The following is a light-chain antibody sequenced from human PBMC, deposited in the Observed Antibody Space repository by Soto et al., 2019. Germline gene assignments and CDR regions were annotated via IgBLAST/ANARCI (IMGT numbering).Light chain of an antibody. Sequence: IVMTQSPGTLSLSPGDTATLFCRASQSLGSDLAWYQQKPGQAPSLLIFGASARPTGIPARISGSGSGTEFTLTISSLRSEDFAVYFCQQYYNWPRTFGQGTRWIS. CDR3: QQYYNWPRT. V-gene: IGKV3-15*01. J-gene: IGKJ1*01. CDR2: GAS. CDR1: QSLGSD.